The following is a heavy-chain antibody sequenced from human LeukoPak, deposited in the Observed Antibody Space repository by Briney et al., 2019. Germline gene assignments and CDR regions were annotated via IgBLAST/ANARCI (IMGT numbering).Heavy chain of an antibody. D-gene: IGHD2-21*02. J-gene: IGHJ4*02. V-gene: IGHV4-59*01. Sequence: SETLSLTCTVSGGSLSSYYWSWIRQPPGKGLEWIGYIYYSGSTNYNLSLKSRVTISVDTSKNQFSLKLSSVTAADTAVYYCARARYCGGDRYYFDYWGQGTLVTVSS. CDR1: GGSLSSYY. CDR2: IYYSGST. CDR3: ARARYCGGDRYYFDY.